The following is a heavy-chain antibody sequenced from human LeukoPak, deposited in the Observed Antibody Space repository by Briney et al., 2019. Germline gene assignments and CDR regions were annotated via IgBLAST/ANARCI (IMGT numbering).Heavy chain of an antibody. J-gene: IGHJ4*02. CDR2: ISSSSSYI. Sequence: GGSLRLSCVASGFTFSSHWMSWVRQAPGKGLEWVSSISSSSSYIYYADSVKGRFTISRDNAKNSLYLQMNTLRAEDTAVYYCARQAYRGGYNYGLDYWGQGTLVTVSS. CDR1: GFTFSSHW. V-gene: IGHV3-21*01. D-gene: IGHD5-24*01. CDR3: ARQAYRGGYNYGLDY.